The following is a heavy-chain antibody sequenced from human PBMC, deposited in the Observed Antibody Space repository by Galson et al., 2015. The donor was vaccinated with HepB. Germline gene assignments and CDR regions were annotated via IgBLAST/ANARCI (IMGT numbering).Heavy chain of an antibody. D-gene: IGHD1-14*01. CDR1: GDSVSNNNAA. CDR3: ARVGGTIYYYSMDV. Sequence: CAISGDSVSNNNAAWYWIRQSPSRGLEWLGRTYYRAKWYNNYAPSVRGRITISPDTSKNHFSLHLNSVTPEDTAVYYCARVGGTIYYYSMDVWGQGTTVTVSS. CDR2: TYYRAKWYN. V-gene: IGHV6-1*01. J-gene: IGHJ6*02.